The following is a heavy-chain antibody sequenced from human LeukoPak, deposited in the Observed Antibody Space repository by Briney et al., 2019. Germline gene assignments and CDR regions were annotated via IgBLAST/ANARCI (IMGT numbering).Heavy chain of an antibody. D-gene: IGHD5-12*01. Sequence: GGSLRLSCAASGFTFSSYSMNWVSQAPGKGLEWVSSISSSSSYIYYADSVKGRFTISRDNAKNSLYLQMNSLRAEDTAVYYCARGISGYAKGSGFDYWGQGTLVTVSS. J-gene: IGHJ4*02. CDR2: ISSSSSYI. V-gene: IGHV3-21*01. CDR1: GFTFSSYS. CDR3: ARGISGYAKGSGFDY.